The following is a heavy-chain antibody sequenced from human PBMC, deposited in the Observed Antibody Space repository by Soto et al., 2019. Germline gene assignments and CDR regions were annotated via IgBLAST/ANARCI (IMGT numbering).Heavy chain of an antibody. V-gene: IGHV3-30*03. J-gene: IGHJ5*02. Sequence: GGSLRLSCAASGFTFSSYGMHWVRQAPGKGLEWVAVISYDGSNKYYADSVMGRFTISRDNSKNTLYLQMNSLRAEDTAVYYCAAITGGYGGYNWFDPWGQGT. CDR3: AAITGGYGGYNWFDP. D-gene: IGHD3-22*01. CDR1: GFTFSSYG. CDR2: ISYDGSNK.